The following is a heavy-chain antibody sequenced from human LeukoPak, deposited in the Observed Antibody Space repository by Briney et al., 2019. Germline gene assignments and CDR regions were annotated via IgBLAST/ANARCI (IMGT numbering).Heavy chain of an antibody. D-gene: IGHD3-3*01. J-gene: IGHJ5*02. V-gene: IGHV7-4-1*02. Sequence: ASVKVSCKASGYTFTNYDINWVRQAPGQGLEWMGWINTNTGNPTYAQGFTGRFVFSLDTSVSTAYLQISSLKAEDTAVYYCARETHDFWSNWFDPWGQGTLVTVSS. CDR2: INTNTGNP. CDR1: GYTFTNYD. CDR3: ARETHDFWSNWFDP.